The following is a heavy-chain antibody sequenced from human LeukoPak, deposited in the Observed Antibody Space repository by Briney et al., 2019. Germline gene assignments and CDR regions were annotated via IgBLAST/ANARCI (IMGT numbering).Heavy chain of an antibody. Sequence: GGSLRLSCAPSGLILSIYWMHWVRQAPGKGLVWVSHINTDGTRISYADSVKGRLTISRHNAKNTLYVQMNSLRAEDTAVYYCGRDRIWGQGTLVTVSS. CDR3: GRDRI. CDR1: GLILSIYW. J-gene: IGHJ4*02. V-gene: IGHV3-74*01. CDR2: INTDGTRI.